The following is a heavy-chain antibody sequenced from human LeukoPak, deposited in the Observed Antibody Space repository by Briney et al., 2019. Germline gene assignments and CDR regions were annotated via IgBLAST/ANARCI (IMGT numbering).Heavy chain of an antibody. J-gene: IGHJ4*02. V-gene: IGHV3-30*02. D-gene: IGHD3-10*01. CDR2: IRYDGSNK. CDR1: GFTFSDYY. CDR3: AKSYKVRGVIPFDY. Sequence: GGSLRLSCAASGFTFSDYYMSWVRQAPGKGLEWVAFIRYDGSNKYYADSVKGRFTISRDNSKNTLYLQMNSLRAEDTAVYYCAKSYKVRGVIPFDYWGQGTLVTVSS.